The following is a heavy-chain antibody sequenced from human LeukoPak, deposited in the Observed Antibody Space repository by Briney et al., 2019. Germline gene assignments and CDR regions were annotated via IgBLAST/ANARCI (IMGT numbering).Heavy chain of an antibody. D-gene: IGHD1-26*01. CDR2: ISGSGGST. V-gene: IGHV3-23*01. CDR1: GFTFSGYA. Sequence: PGGSLRLSCAASGFTFSGYAMSWVRQAPGKGLEWVSAISGSGGSTYYADSVKGRFTISRDNSKNTLYLQMNSLRAEDTAVYYCAKERVFRHREWELLYYFDYWGQGTLVTVSS. J-gene: IGHJ4*02. CDR3: AKERVFRHREWELLYYFDY.